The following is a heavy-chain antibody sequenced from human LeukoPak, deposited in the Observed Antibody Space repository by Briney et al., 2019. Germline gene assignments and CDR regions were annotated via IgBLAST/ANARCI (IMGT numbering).Heavy chain of an antibody. CDR1: GYTLTSYG. D-gene: IGHD3-22*01. J-gene: IGHJ4*02. CDR2: ISAYNGNT. CDR3: ARDRLSYADYYDSSGYRDY. V-gene: IGHV1-18*01. Sequence: ASVKVSCKASGYTLTSYGISWVRQAPGQGLEWMGWISAYNGNTNYAQKLQGRVTMTTDTSTSTAYMELRSLRSGDTAVYYCARDRLSYADYYDSSGYRDYWGQGTLVTVSS.